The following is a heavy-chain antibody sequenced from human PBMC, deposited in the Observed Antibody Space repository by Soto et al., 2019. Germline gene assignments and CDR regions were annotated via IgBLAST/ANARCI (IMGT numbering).Heavy chain of an antibody. D-gene: IGHD3-3*01. J-gene: IGHJ6*03. CDR3: VRKTYYDFSDYYYYYMDV. CDR2: IYYSGST. Sequence: SETLSLTCTVSGGTISSGGYYWSWIRQHPGKGLEWIGYIYYSGSTYYNPSLKSRVTISVDTSKNQFSLKLSSVTAADTAVYYCVRKTYYDFSDYYYYYMDVWGKGTTVTVSS. CDR1: GGTISSGGYY. V-gene: IGHV4-31*03.